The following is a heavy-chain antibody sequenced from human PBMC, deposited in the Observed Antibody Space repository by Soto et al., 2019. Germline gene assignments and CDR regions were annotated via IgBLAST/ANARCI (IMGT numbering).Heavy chain of an antibody. Sequence: EVQVLESGGGLVHPGGSLRLSCAASGFTLSSSTMTWVRQAPGKGLEWVSVITFSGDTYYAGSVQGRFTISRDNSKNHLYLQMASLRAEDTAFYYCAKGAYYESFLWGQGTLVTVSS. CDR2: ITFSGDT. CDR3: AKGAYYESFL. CDR1: GFTLSSST. D-gene: IGHD3-16*01. J-gene: IGHJ4*02. V-gene: IGHV3-23*01.